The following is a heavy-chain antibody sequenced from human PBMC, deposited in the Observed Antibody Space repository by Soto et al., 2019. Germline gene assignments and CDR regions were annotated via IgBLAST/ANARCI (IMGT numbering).Heavy chain of an antibody. Sequence: QVQLVESGGGVVQPGGSVRLSCTASGFTLGAYVMHWVRQAQGKGREWVAAISADGRDLFYAASVEGRFTISRDNSKNTLFLQMNSLTSEDTSVYSCAKSVPDPACRGGGCHRTFDYWGQGTLVTVSS. V-gene: IGHV3-30*18. CDR2: ISADGRDL. J-gene: IGHJ4*02. CDR3: AKSVPDPACRGGGCHRTFDY. CDR1: GFTLGAYV. D-gene: IGHD2-15*01.